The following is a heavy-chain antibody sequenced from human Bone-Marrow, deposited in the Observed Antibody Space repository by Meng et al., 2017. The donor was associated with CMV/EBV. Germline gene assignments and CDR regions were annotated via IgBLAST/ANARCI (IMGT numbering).Heavy chain of an antibody. J-gene: IGHJ5*02. D-gene: IGHD5-24*01. CDR1: GGSLSSVGYC. CDR3: ARGSGDGYNLGWFDP. Sequence: VQRREAGAGLVKPSQTVSLPCTVSGGSLSSVGYCWSWIRQAGGKGLEWIGRIYTSGGTNDNPSLKSRVTISVDTSKNQFSLKLSLVTAADTAVYYGARGSGDGYNLGWFDPWGQGTLVTVSS. CDR2: IYTSGGT. V-gene: IGHV4-61*02.